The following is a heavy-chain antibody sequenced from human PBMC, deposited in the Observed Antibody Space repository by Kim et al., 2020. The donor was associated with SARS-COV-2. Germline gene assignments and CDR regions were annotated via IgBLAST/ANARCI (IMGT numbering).Heavy chain of an antibody. CDR2: IYPGDSDT. Sequence: GESLKISCKGSGYSFTSYWIGWVRQMPGKGLEWMGIIYPGDSDTRYSPSFQGQVTISADKSISTAYLQWSSLKASDTAMYYCARLVGGRDNTAMVTYYYYYYGMDVWGQGTTVTVSS. D-gene: IGHD5-18*01. CDR1: GYSFTSYW. CDR3: ARLVGGRDNTAMVTYYYYYYGMDV. J-gene: IGHJ6*02. V-gene: IGHV5-51*01.